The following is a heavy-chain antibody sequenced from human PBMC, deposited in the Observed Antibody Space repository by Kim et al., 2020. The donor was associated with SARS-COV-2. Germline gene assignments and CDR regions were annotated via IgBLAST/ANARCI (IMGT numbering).Heavy chain of an antibody. CDR3: ARGPNYSPFDY. CDR2: IIGSGTTI. J-gene: IGHJ4*02. Sequence: GGSLRLSCTASGFTFSSYEMNWVRQAPGKGLEWVSYIIGSGTTIYYADSVRDRFTISRDNDKNSLFLQMNSLRAEDTAVYYCARGPNYSPFDYWGQVTLV. CDR1: GFTFSSYE. D-gene: IGHD4-4*01. V-gene: IGHV3-48*03.